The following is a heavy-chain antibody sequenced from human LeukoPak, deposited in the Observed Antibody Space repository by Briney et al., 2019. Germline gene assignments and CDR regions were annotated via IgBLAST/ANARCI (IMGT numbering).Heavy chain of an antibody. J-gene: IGHJ4*02. Sequence: PGRSLRLSCAASEFTFSSYGMHWVRQGPGKGLEWVAVISYDGSNKYYADSVKGRFTISRDNSKNTLYLQMNSLRAEDTAVYYCAKDVAAAAYYFDYWGQGTLVTVSS. CDR2: ISYDGSNK. D-gene: IGHD6-13*01. CDR1: EFTFSSYG. V-gene: IGHV3-30*18. CDR3: AKDVAAAAYYFDY.